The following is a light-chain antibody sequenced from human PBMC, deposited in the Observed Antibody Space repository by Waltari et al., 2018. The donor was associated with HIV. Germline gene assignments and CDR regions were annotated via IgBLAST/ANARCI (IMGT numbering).Light chain of an antibody. Sequence: DIVMTQSPDSLAVSLGEWATISCKCSQSLLNPSNNKNYLAWFQQKPGQPPKALIYWASTRRFGVPDRFRGSGSETNFTLTINALQAEDVALYFCQQFYSSVAYSFGAGTRLQIK. CDR2: WAS. V-gene: IGKV4-1*01. CDR1: QSLLNPSNNKNY. J-gene: IGKJ2*01. CDR3: QQFYSSVAYS.